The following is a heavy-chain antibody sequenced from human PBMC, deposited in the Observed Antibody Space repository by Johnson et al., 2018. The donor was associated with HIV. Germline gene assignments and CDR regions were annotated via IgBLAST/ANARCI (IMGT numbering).Heavy chain of an antibody. CDR2: ISYDGGNK. V-gene: IGHV3-30*03. CDR1: GFIFSGFG. CDR3: ARERFSDMLTGYHAFDV. J-gene: IGHJ3*01. Sequence: QVQLVESGGGVVQPVKALRLSCAASGFIFSGFGLHWVRQAPGKGLEWVASISYDGGNKYYADSVRGRITISRDNSKNTLFLQMNSLRAEDTAVYYCARERFSDMLTGYHAFDVWGQGTMVTVSS. D-gene: IGHD3-9*01.